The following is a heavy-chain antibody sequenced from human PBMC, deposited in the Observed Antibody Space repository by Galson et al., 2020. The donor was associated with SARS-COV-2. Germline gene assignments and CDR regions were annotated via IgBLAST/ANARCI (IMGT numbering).Heavy chain of an antibody. CDR1: GGSISSGGYY. D-gene: IGHD4-17*01. CDR3: ARVVFFGYGDFEPRRFDDAFDI. CDR2: IYYSGST. J-gene: IGHJ3*02. V-gene: IGHV4-31*03. Sequence: SETLSLTCTVSGGSISSGGYYWSWIRQHPGKGLEWIGYIYYSGSTYYNPSLKSRVTISVDTSKNQFSLKLSSVTAADTAVYYCARVVFFGYGDFEPRRFDDAFDIWGQGTMVTVSS.